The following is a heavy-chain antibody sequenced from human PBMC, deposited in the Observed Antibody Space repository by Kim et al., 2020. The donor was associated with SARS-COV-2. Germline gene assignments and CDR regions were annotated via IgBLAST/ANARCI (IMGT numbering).Heavy chain of an antibody. CDR3: ARHGGQYGEGFYFDY. J-gene: IGHJ4*02. D-gene: IGHD3-10*01. V-gene: IGHV4-39*01. Sequence: PSPKSRVTISVDTSKNQFSLKLSSVTAADTAVYYCARHGGQYGEGFYFDYWGQGTLVIVSS.